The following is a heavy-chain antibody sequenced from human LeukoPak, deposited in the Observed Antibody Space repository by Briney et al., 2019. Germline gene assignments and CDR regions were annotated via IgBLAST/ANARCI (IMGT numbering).Heavy chain of an antibody. CDR1: GGTFSSYA. CDR2: IIPIFGTA. Sequence: SVKVSCKASGGTFSSYAISWVRQAPGQGLEWMGGIIPIFGTANYAQKFQGRVTITADESTSTAYMELSSLRSEDTAVYYCARVPNAGIAVAGSHYWGQGTLVTVSS. CDR3: ARVPNAGIAVAGSHY. V-gene: IGHV1-69*13. J-gene: IGHJ4*02. D-gene: IGHD6-19*01.